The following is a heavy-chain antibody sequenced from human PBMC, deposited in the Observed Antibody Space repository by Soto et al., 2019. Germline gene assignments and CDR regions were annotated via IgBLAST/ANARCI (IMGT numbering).Heavy chain of an antibody. D-gene: IGHD6-19*01. CDR2: ISVGGGSI. J-gene: IGHJ3*01. Sequence: EVHLVESGGGLVQPRRSLRISCAASGFTFSRYAMNWVRQAPGKGLEWVSYISVGGGSIFYSDSVKGRFTISRDDAQNSVYLQMNSLRDEDTALYFCVRDDQWAFHVWGQGTMVIVSS. V-gene: IGHV3-48*02. CDR1: GFTFSRYA. CDR3: VRDDQWAFHV.